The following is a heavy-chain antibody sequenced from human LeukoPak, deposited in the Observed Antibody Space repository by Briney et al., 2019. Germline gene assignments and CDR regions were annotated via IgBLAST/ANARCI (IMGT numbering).Heavy chain of an antibody. CDR1: GYTLTELS. CDR2: ISAYNGNT. Sequence: ASVKVSCKVSGYTLTELSMHWVRQAPGKGLEWMGWISAYNGNTNYAQKLQGRVTMTTDTSTSTAYMELRSLRSDDTAVYYCARAYGGVVIMNYWGQGTLVTVSS. J-gene: IGHJ4*02. D-gene: IGHD3-3*01. V-gene: IGHV1-18*01. CDR3: ARAYGGVVIMNY.